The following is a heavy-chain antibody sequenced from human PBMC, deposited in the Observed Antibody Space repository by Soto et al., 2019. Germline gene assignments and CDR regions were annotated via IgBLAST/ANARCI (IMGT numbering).Heavy chain of an antibody. J-gene: IGHJ5*02. Sequence: QVQLVQSGAEVRKPGSSVKVSCQASGDTFSNFAITWVRQAPGQGLDWMGGIIPIFGKVYYAHKFQGRATTTADEATRTAYMELVSLRSDDTATYYCAKMDPSFEGGEGFDPWGQGTLVTVSS. D-gene: IGHD3-16*01. V-gene: IGHV1-69*01. CDR2: IIPIFGKV. CDR3: AKMDPSFEGGEGFDP. CDR1: GDTFSNFA.